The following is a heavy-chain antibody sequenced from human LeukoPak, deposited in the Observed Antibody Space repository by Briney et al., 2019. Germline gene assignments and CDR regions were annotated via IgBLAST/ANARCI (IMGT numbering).Heavy chain of an antibody. Sequence: GASVKVSCKASGYTFTSYGISWVRQAPGQGLEWMGWISAYNGNTNYAQKFQGRVTMTRNTSISTAYMELSSLRSEDTAVYYCARVKGLAVAGRGNWFGPWGQGTLVTVSS. J-gene: IGHJ5*02. D-gene: IGHD6-19*01. CDR2: ISAYNGNT. CDR1: GYTFTSYG. V-gene: IGHV1-18*01. CDR3: ARVKGLAVAGRGNWFGP.